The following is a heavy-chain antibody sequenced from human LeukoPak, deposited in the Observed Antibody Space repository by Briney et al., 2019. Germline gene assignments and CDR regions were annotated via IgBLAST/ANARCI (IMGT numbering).Heavy chain of an antibody. V-gene: IGHV4-30-4*01. CDR1: GGSISSGDYY. Sequence: SETLSLTCTVSGGSISSGDYYWSWIRQPPGEGLEWIGYIYYSGSTYYNPSLKSRVTISVDTSKNQFSLKLSSVTAADTAVYYCARGLGPLFDYWGQGTLVTVSS. CDR2: IYYSGST. CDR3: ARGLGPLFDY. D-gene: IGHD3-22*01. J-gene: IGHJ4*02.